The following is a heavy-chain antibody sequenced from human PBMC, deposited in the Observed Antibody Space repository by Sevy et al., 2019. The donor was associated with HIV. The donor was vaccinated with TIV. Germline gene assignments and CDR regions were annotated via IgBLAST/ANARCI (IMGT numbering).Heavy chain of an antibody. CDR2: VSRGGYTI. Sequence: GGSLRLSCAASGFIFSDYYMAWVRQAPGKGLEWISYVSRGGYTIYYADSVEGRFSISRDDAKDSLFLQMDSLRAEDTAFYYCARGAHYDDAVWGFDYWGQGALVTVSS. D-gene: IGHD3-16*01. CDR1: GFIFSDYY. V-gene: IGHV3-11*01. CDR3: ARGAHYDDAVWGFDY. J-gene: IGHJ4*02.